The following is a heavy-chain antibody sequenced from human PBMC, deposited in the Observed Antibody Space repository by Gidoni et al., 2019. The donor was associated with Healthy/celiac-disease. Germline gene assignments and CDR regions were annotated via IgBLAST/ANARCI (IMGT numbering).Heavy chain of an antibody. Sequence: EVQLVESGGGLVKPGGSLRLSCDASGFTFSNAWLRWVRQAPGQGLEWFGRIKSKTDGGTTDYAAPVKGRFTISRDDSKNTLYLQMNSLKTEDTAVYYCTTDHLRTVVPAAMYHHYWGQGTLVTVSS. D-gene: IGHD2-2*01. CDR1: GFTFSNAW. CDR3: TTDHLRTVVPAAMYHHY. CDR2: IKSKTDGGTT. V-gene: IGHV3-15*01. J-gene: IGHJ4*02.